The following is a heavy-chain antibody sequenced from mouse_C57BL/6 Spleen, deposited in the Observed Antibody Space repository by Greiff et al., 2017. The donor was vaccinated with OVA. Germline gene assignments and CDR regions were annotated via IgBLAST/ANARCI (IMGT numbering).Heavy chain of an antibody. Sequence: EVQLQQSGPELVKPGASVKIPCKASGYTFTDYNLAWVKQSHGKSLEWIGDINPNNGGTIYNQKFKGKATLTVDKSSSTAYMELRSLTSEDTAVYYCARPTVDGAMGCWGQEASVTVAS. CDR1: GYTFTDYN. CDR2: INPNNGGT. D-gene: IGHD1-1*01. V-gene: IGHV1-18*01. J-gene: IGHJ4*01. CDR3: ARPTVDGAMGC.